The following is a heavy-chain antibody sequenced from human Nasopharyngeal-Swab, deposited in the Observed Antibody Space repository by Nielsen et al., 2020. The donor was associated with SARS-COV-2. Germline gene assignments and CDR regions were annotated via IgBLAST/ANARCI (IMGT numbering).Heavy chain of an antibody. D-gene: IGHD6-6*01. V-gene: IGHV5-10-1*01. Sequence: GESLKISCKGSGYSFTSYWNSWVRQMPGKGLEWMGKIDPSDSYTNYSPSFQGHVTISANKSISTAYLKWSSLKASDSAMYYCAGSIAARPGWFDPWGQGTLVTVSS. CDR2: IDPSDSYT. CDR1: GYSFTSYW. J-gene: IGHJ5*02. CDR3: AGSIAARPGWFDP.